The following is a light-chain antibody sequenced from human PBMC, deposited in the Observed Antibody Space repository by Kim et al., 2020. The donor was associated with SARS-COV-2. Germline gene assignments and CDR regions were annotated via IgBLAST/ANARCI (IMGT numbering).Light chain of an antibody. J-gene: IGLJ3*02. V-gene: IGLV2-14*03. CDR3: SSYTSSSTWV. CDR1: SSDVGGYNY. Sequence: GQSITISCTGTSSDVGGYNYVSWYQQHPGKAPKLMIYGVSNRPSGVSSRFSGSKSGNTASLTISGLQAEDEADYYCSSYTSSSTWVFGGGTQLT. CDR2: GVS.